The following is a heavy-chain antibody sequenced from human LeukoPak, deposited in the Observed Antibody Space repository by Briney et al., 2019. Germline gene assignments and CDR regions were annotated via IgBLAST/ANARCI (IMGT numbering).Heavy chain of an antibody. CDR2: ISSSSSLI. CDR1: GFTFSYYS. J-gene: IGHJ6*03. Sequence: TGGSLRLSCAASGFTFSYYSMNWVRQAPGRGLEWVSCISSSSSLIYYGDSVRGRFTISRDNAKNLLYLHMNSLRVEDTAVYYCAKVDRGDYSSSPVPYYNYYMNVWGQGTLVTVSS. CDR3: AKVDRGDYSSSPVPYYNYYMNV. D-gene: IGHD6-13*01. V-gene: IGHV3-21*01.